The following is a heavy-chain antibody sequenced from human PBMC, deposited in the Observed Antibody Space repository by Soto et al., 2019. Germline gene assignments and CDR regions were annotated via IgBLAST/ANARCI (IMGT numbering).Heavy chain of an antibody. CDR2: ISGTGGAA. J-gene: IGHJ4*02. Sequence: GSLRLSCVASGFTFGHSAMSWVRQAPGKGLEWVAAISGTGGAAYYADSVKGRFTISRDNSRNTLFLQMNSLRVDDTAIYHCAKPEEVVRGFDFWGLGTLVTVSS. CDR1: GFTFGHSA. CDR3: AKPEEVVRGFDF. D-gene: IGHD3-10*01. V-gene: IGHV3-23*01.